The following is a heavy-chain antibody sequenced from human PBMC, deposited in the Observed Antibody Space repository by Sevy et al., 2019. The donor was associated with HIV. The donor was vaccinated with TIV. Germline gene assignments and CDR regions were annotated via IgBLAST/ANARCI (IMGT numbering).Heavy chain of an antibody. CDR3: ARERGYDFWSGYYRVDYYYYGMDV. D-gene: IGHD3-3*01. CDR1: GFTFSSYW. J-gene: IGHJ6*02. CDR2: IKQDGSEK. V-gene: IGHV3-7*01. Sequence: GGSLRLSCAASGFTFSSYWMSWVRQAPGKGLEWVANIKQDGSEKYYVDSVKGRFTISRDNAKNSLYLQMNSLRAEDTAVYYCARERGYDFWSGYYRVDYYYYGMDVWGQRTTVTVSS.